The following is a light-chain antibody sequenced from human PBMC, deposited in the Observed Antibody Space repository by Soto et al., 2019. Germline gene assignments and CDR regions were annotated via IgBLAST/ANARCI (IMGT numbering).Light chain of an antibody. V-gene: IGKV1-5*01. Sequence: DIQMTQSPSTLSGSVGDRVTITCRASQTISSWLAWYQQKPGKAPKLLIFDASSLESGTPSRFSGRRSGTQFTLTINGLQPDDFATYYCQQYNSYSPWTFGPGTKVDIK. CDR1: QTISSW. CDR3: QQYNSYSPWT. J-gene: IGKJ1*01. CDR2: DAS.